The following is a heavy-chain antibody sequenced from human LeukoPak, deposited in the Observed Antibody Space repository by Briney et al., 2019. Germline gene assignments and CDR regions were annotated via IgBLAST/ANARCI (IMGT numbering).Heavy chain of an antibody. CDR1: GGSISSSSYY. D-gene: IGHD1-1*01. V-gene: IGHV4-39*07. J-gene: IGHJ6*03. Sequence: SETLSLTCAVSGGSISSSSYYWGWIRQPPGKGLEWIGSIYYSGSTYYNPSLKSRVTISVETSKNQFSLKLSSVTAADTAVYYCARGNPRDLLQPPIGALGYYYYYYMDVWGKGTTVTISS. CDR3: ARGNPRDLLQPPIGALGYYYYYYMDV. CDR2: IYYSGST.